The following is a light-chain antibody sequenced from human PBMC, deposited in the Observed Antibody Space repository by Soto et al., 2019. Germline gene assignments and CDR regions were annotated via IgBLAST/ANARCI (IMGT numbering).Light chain of an antibody. J-gene: IGKJ3*01. V-gene: IGKV3-11*01. Sequence: EIVLTQSPATLSLSPGERATLSCRASQSVSSYLAWYQQKPGQAPRLLIYDASNRATGIPARFSGSVSGTDFTLTISSLEPEDFAVYYCQQRSNWPPGVFGPGTKVDIK. CDR2: DAS. CDR3: QQRSNWPPGV. CDR1: QSVSSY.